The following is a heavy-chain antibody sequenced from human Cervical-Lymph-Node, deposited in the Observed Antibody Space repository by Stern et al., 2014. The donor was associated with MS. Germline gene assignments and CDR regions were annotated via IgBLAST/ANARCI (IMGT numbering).Heavy chain of an antibody. V-gene: IGHV1-69*01. CDR2: IFPVFGTT. CDR1: GGTFSKFP. D-gene: IGHD6-13*01. Sequence: QLVQSGAAVTKPGSSVKVSCKASGGTFSKFPSSWVRQAPGQGLEWMGGIFPVFGTTTDAQEYGGRVTITADVSTSTVYMELSSLRSDDTAVYYCARSSETSDRWYSLGYDLWGQGTLVTVSS. CDR3: ARSSETSDRWYSLGYDL. J-gene: IGHJ5*02.